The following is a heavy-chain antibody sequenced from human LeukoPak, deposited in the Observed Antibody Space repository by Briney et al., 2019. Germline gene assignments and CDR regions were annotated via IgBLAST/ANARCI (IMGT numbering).Heavy chain of an antibody. V-gene: IGHV3-7*01. J-gene: IGHJ3*02. CDR1: GFTFSDYW. CDR3: ARDQAMARGVIDAFDM. D-gene: IGHD3-10*01. CDR2: INQDGSEK. Sequence: PGGSLRLSCAASGFTFSDYWMSWVRQAPGKGLEWVANINQDGSEKKYVDSVKGRFTISRDNATNSLYVQMDSLRVEDTAVYYCARDQAMARGVIDAFDMWGQGTMVTVSS.